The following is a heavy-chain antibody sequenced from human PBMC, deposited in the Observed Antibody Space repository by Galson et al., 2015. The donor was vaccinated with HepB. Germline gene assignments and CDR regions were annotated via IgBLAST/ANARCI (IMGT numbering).Heavy chain of an antibody. Sequence: SLRLSCAASGFTFSNAWMSWVRQAPGKGLEWVGRIKSKTDGGTTDYAAPVKGRFTISRDDSKNTLHLQMNSLKTEDTAVYYCTTDLGTGSSGWYEDAFDIWGQGTMVTVSS. V-gene: IGHV3-15*01. CDR1: GFTFSNAW. CDR3: TTDLGTGSSGWYEDAFDI. J-gene: IGHJ3*02. CDR2: IKSKTDGGTT. D-gene: IGHD6-19*01.